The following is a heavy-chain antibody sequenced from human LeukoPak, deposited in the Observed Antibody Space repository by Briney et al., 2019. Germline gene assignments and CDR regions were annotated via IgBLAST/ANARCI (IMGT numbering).Heavy chain of an antibody. CDR1: GGSFSGYY. D-gene: IGHD2-15*01. V-gene: IGHV4-34*01. CDR2: INHSGST. Sequence: PSETLSLTCAVYGGSFSGYYWSWIRQPPGKGLEWIGEINHSGSTNYNPSLKSRVTISVDTSKNQFSLKLSSVTAADAAVYYCARGLSAIVYWGQGTLVTVSS. CDR3: ARGLSAIVY. J-gene: IGHJ4*02.